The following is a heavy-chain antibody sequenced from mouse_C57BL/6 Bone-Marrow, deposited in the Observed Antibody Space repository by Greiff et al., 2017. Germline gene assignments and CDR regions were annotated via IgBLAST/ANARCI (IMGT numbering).Heavy chain of an antibody. CDR3: ARPYYSNYWYFDV. D-gene: IGHD2-5*01. V-gene: IGHV1-55*01. J-gene: IGHJ1*03. Sequence: QVQLQQPGAELVKPGASVKMSCKASGYTFTSYWITWVKQRPGQGLEWIGDIYPGSGSTNYNGKFKSKATLTVDTSSSTAYLQLSSLTSEDSAVYYCARPYYSNYWYFDVWGTGTTVTVSS. CDR2: IYPGSGST. CDR1: GYTFTSYW.